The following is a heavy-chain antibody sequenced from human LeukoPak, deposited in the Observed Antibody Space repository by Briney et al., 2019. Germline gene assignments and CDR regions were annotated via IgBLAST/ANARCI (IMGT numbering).Heavy chain of an antibody. V-gene: IGHV3-23*01. CDR2: ISGSGGST. D-gene: IGHD3-3*01. CDR3: AKDNDFWSGYHFDY. J-gene: IGHJ4*01. CDR1: GFTFSSYA. Sequence: GGSLRLSCAASGFTFSSYAMSWVRQAPGKGLDWVSAISGSGGSTYHADSVKGRFTISRDNSKNTLYLQMNSLRAEDTAVYYCAKDNDFWSGYHFDYWGQGTLVTVSS.